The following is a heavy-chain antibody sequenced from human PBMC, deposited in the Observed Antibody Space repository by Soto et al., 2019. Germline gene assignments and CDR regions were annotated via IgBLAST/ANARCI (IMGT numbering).Heavy chain of an antibody. V-gene: IGHV4-39*01. CDR2: IYYSGST. CDR3: ARHINAVWYYFDY. J-gene: IGHJ4*02. Sequence: PSETLSLTCTVSGGSISSSSYYWGWIRQPPGKGLEWIGSIYYSGSTYYNPSLKSRVTISVDTSKNQFSLKLSSVTAADTAVYYCARHINAVWYYFDYWGQGTQVTVSS. CDR1: GGSISSSSYY. D-gene: IGHD2-21*01.